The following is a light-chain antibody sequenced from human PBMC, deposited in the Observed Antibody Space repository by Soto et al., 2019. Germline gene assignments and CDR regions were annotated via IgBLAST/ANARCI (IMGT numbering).Light chain of an antibody. J-gene: IGKJ4*01. CDR1: QSLEHSDGNTY. Sequence: DLVMTQTPLSSPVTLGQPASISCRSSQSLEHSDGNTYLSWLQQRPGQPPRLLIYQITKRFSGVPDRFSGSGAGTDFTLKISRVEAEDVGVYYCMQATQFPLTFGGGTKVEIK. V-gene: IGKV2-24*01. CDR3: MQATQFPLT. CDR2: QIT.